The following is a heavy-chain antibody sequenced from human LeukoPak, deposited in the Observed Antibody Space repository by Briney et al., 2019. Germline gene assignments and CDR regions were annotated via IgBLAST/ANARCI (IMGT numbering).Heavy chain of an antibody. CDR3: ARVRYCSGGSCYGLTDY. V-gene: IGHV4-34*01. J-gene: IGHJ4*02. Sequence: SETLSLTGAVYGGSFSGYYWSWIRQPPGKGLEWIGEINHSGSTNYNPSLKSRVTISVDTSKNQFSLKLSSVTAADTAVYYCARVRYCSGGSCYGLTDYWGQGTLVTVSS. CDR2: INHSGST. CDR1: GGSFSGYY. D-gene: IGHD2-15*01.